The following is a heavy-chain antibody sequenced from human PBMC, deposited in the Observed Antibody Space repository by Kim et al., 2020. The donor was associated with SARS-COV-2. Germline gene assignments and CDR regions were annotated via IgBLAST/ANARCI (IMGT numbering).Heavy chain of an antibody. Sequence: SVKVSCKASGGTFSSYAISWVRQAPGQGLEWMGGIIPIFGTANYAQKFQGRVTITADESTSTAYMELSSLRSEDTAVYYCARGLLEPRRNYLPGYYYYGMDVWGQGTTVTVSS. CDR2: IIPIFGTA. CDR3: ARGLLEPRRNYLPGYYYYGMDV. CDR1: GGTFSSYA. V-gene: IGHV1-69*13. D-gene: IGHD1-7*01. J-gene: IGHJ6*02.